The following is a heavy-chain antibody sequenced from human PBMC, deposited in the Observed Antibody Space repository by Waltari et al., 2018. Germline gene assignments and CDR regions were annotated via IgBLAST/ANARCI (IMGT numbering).Heavy chain of an antibody. Sequence: QVQLQESGPGLVKPSETLSLTCTVFGGSISIYYCSWIRQPPGKGLEWIGYSGNKYNPSLKSRVTISLDTSKNQFSLKLSSVTAADTAVYYCARSYTVTTSPIAGYWGQGTLVTVSS. CDR1: GGSISIYY. CDR2: SGN. V-gene: IGHV4-59*01. D-gene: IGHD4-17*01. CDR3: ARSYTVTTSPIAGY. J-gene: IGHJ4*02.